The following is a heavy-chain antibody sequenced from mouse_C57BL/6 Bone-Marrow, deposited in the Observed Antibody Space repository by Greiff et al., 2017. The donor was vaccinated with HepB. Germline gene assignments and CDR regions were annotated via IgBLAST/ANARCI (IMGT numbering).Heavy chain of an antibody. Sequence: EVKLMESGPELVKPGASVKIPCKASGYTFTDYNMDWVKQSHGKSLEWIGDINPNNGGTIYNQKFKGKATLTVDKSSSTAYMELRSLTSEDTAVYYCARDPGFYYGSSQWYFDVWGTGTTVTVSS. V-gene: IGHV1-18*01. D-gene: IGHD1-1*01. J-gene: IGHJ1*03. CDR3: ARDPGFYYGSSQWYFDV. CDR1: GYTFTDYN. CDR2: INPNNGGT.